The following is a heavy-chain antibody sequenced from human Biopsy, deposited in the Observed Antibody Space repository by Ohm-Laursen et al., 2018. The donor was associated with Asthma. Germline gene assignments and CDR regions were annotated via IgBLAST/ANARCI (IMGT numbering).Heavy chain of an antibody. CDR1: GYTFINND. D-gene: IGHD2/OR15-2a*01. CDR3: ARAVDYTQYYGIDV. CDR2: MNPNSGNT. J-gene: IGHJ6*02. V-gene: IGHV1-8*01. Sequence: SVKVSCKASGYTFINNDINWVRQAAGQGLEWMGWMNPNSGNTGYAQKFHGRVTMTRDTSINTVYMELSSLRSDDTAVYFCARAVDYTQYYGIDVWGQGTTVTVS.